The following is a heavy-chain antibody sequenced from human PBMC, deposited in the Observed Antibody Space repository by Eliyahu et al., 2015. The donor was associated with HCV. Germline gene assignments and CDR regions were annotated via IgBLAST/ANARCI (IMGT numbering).Heavy chain of an antibody. J-gene: IGHJ5*02. CDR1: GYTFTSYD. V-gene: IGHV1-8*01. Sequence: QVQLVQSGAEVKKPGASVKVSCKASGYTFTSYDINWVRQATGQELEWMGWMNPNSGNTGYAQKFQGRVTMTRNTSISTAYMELSSLRSEDTAVYYCAREFHTTLTAMVTNWFDPWGQGTLVTVSS. CDR2: MNPNSGNT. D-gene: IGHD5-18*01. CDR3: AREFHTTLTAMVTNWFDP.